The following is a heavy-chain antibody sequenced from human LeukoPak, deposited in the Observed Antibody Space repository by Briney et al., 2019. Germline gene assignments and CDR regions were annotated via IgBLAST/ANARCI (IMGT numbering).Heavy chain of an antibody. J-gene: IGHJ3*02. V-gene: IGHV3-74*01. D-gene: IGHD6-19*01. CDR1: GFTFNRFW. CDR3: AREDVDITVATSGAFDI. CDR2: IISDGSST. Sequence: GGSLRLSCAASGFTFNRFWMHWVRHAPGKGLVWVSRIISDGSSTNYADSVKGRFTISGDNAKNTLYLQMNSLRAEDTALYYCAREDVDITVATSGAFDIWGQGTMVTVSS.